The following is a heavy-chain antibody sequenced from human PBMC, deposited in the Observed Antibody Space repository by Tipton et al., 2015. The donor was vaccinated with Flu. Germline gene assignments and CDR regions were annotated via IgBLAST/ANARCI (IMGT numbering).Heavy chain of an antibody. CDR3: AVLIVGVVPAAVGAYNWFDP. D-gene: IGHD2-2*01. V-gene: IGHV4-39*01. Sequence: TLSPTCTVSGGSISSSSYYWGWIRQPPGKGLEWIGSIYYSGSTYYNPSLKSRVTISVDTSKNQFSLKLSSVTAADTAVYYCAVLIVGVVPAAVGAYNWFDPWGQGTLVTVSS. J-gene: IGHJ5*02. CDR1: GGSISSSSYY. CDR2: IYYSGST.